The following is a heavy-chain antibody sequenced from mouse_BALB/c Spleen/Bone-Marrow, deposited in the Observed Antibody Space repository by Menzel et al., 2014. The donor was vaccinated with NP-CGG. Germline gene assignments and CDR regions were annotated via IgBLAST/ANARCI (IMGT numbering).Heavy chain of an antibody. CDR1: GFSLTSYG. CDR2: IWSGGST. Sequence: VMLVESGSGLVQPSQSLSIPCTVSGFSLTSYGVHWVRQSPGKGLEWLGVIWSGGSTDYNAAFKSRLSISKDNSKSQVFFKMNSLQPNDTAIYYCARMDRSSYAMDYWGQGTSVTVSS. V-gene: IGHV2-2*02. J-gene: IGHJ4*01. CDR3: ARMDRSSYAMDY. D-gene: IGHD2-14*01.